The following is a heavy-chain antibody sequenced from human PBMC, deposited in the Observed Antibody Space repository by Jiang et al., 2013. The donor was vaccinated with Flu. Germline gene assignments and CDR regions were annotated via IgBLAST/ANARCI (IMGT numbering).Heavy chain of an antibody. CDR3: ARDLKRRWFGELLAHYYYGMDV. CDR1: GFTFSSYG. Sequence: VQLLESGGGVVQPGRSLRLSCAASGFTFSSYGMHWVRQAPGKGLEWVAVIWYDGSNKYYADSVKGRFTISRDNSKNTLYLQMNSLRAEDTAVYYCARDLKRRWFGELLAHYYYGMDVWGQGTTVTVSS. CDR2: IWYDGSNK. D-gene: IGHD3-10*01. J-gene: IGHJ6*02. V-gene: IGHV3-33*01.